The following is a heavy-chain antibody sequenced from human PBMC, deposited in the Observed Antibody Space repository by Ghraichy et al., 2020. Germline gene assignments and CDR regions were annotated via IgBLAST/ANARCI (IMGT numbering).Heavy chain of an antibody. CDR2: ISGSGDNT. Sequence: GESLNISCAASGFTFSNYAMIWFRQAPGKGLEWVSVISGSGDNTHYADSVKGRFTISRDNSKNTLSLQMNSLRAEDTAVYYCAKGKWGWNSAAESWGQGTQVTVSS. V-gene: IGHV3-23*01. CDR1: GFTFSNYA. J-gene: IGHJ4*02. CDR3: AKGKWGWNSAAES. D-gene: IGHD1/OR15-1a*01.